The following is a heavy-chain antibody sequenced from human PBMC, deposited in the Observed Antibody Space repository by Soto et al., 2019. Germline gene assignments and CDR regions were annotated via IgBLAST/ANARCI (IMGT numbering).Heavy chain of an antibody. Sequence: EVQLVESGGGLVKPGGSLRLSCAASGFTFSHAWMSWVRQAPGKGLEWVGRIRSKGDGGTTDYAAPVKGRFTISGDDSKNTLFLQMNSMKAEDTAVYYCATDQGGGYFYYYGMVVWGQGTTVTVSS. V-gene: IGHV3-15*01. CDR2: IRSKGDGGTT. D-gene: IGHD2-15*01. CDR1: GFTFSHAW. J-gene: IGHJ6*02. CDR3: ATDQGGGYFYYYGMVV.